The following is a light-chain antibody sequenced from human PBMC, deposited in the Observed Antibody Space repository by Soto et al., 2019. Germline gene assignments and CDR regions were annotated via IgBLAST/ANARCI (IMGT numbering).Light chain of an antibody. CDR3: CSYAGSSTFHVV. Sequence: QSALTQPASVSGSPGQSITISCTGTSSDVGSYNHVSWYQQHPGKAPKLMIYEGSKRPSGVSNRFSGSKSGNTASLTISGLQAEDEADYYCCSYAGSSTFHVVFGGGTKLTVL. V-gene: IGLV2-23*03. J-gene: IGLJ2*01. CDR1: SSDVGSYNH. CDR2: EGS.